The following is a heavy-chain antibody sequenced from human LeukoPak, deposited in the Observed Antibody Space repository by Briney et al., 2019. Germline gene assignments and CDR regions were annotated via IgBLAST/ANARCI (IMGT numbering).Heavy chain of an antibody. J-gene: IGHJ5*02. V-gene: IGHV3-66*02. D-gene: IGHD2-2*01. CDR3: ARELLHLHCSSTSCYGPWFDP. Sequence: HPGGSLRLSCAASGFTFSSYAMSWVRQAPGKGLEWVSVIYSGGSTYYADSVKGRFTISRDNSKNTLYLQMNSLRAEDTAVYYCARELLHLHCSSTSCYGPWFDPWGQGTLVTVSS. CDR1: GFTFSSYA. CDR2: IYSGGST.